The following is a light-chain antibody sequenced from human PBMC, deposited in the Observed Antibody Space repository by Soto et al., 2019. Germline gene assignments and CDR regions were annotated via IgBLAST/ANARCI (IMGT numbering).Light chain of an antibody. CDR1: QSISSW. CDR3: QQYNSQWT. J-gene: IGKJ1*01. V-gene: IGKV1-5*01. Sequence: DIQMTQSPSTLSASVGDRVTITCRASQSISSWLAWYQQKPGKAPKLLIYDASSLESGVPSRFSGSGSGTEFTLTIRSLQPDDFATYYCQQYNSQWTFGQGTKVEI. CDR2: DAS.